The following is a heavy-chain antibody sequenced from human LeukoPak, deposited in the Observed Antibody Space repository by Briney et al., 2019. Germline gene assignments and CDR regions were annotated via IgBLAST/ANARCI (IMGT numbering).Heavy chain of an antibody. J-gene: IGHJ4*02. D-gene: IGHD3-10*02. CDR2: INHNSGGT. CDR3: ARDGTMSTRAPGGVPDY. V-gene: IGHV1-2*02. CDR1: GYTFTCFY. Sequence: GASVKVSCKASGYTFTCFYMHWVRLAPRQGLEWMGWINHNSGGTYYSQTFLGRVTMTRDTSLRTAYMELSRLRSDDTAFYYCARDGTMSTRAPGGVPDYWGQGTLVTVSS.